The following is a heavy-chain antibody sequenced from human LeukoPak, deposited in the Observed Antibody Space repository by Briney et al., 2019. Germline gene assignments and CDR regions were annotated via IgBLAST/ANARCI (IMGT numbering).Heavy chain of an antibody. CDR3: ARDKGRGGWLQLHFDY. J-gene: IGHJ4*02. D-gene: IGHD5-24*01. CDR2: IYYSGST. Sequence: PSETLSLTCTVSGGSISSYYWSWIRQPPGKGLEWIGCIYYSGSTNYNPSLKSRVTISVDTSKNQFSLKLSSVTAADTAVYYCARDKGRGGWLQLHFDYWGQGTLVTVSS. V-gene: IGHV4-59*01. CDR1: GGSISSYY.